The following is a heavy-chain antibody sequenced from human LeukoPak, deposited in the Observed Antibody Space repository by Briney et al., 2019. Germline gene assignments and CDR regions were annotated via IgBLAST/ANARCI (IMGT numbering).Heavy chain of an antibody. CDR2: ISYDGSNK. J-gene: IGHJ3*02. V-gene: IGHV3-30*18. CDR1: GFTFSSYG. CDR3: AKFLEGTGYSYGSDAFDI. D-gene: IGHD5-18*01. Sequence: GGSLRLSCVASGFTFSSYGMHWVRQAPGKGLEWVAVISYDGSNKYYADSVKGRFTISRDNSKNTLYLQMNSLRAEDTAVYYCAKFLEGTGYSYGSDAFDIWGQGTMVTVSS.